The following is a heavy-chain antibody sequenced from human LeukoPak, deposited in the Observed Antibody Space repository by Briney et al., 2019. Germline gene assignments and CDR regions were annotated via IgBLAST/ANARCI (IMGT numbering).Heavy chain of an antibody. CDR3: ARGVSGSFGYSYYYMDV. CDR2: ISAYNGDT. Sequence: ASVKVSCKASGYTFISYGISWVRQAPGQGLEWMGWISAYNGDTNYAQKHQGRVTMTTDTSTSTAYMELKSLRSDDTAVYYCARGVSGSFGYSYYYMDVWGKGTTVTVSS. V-gene: IGHV1-18*01. D-gene: IGHD1-26*01. J-gene: IGHJ6*03. CDR1: GYTFISYG.